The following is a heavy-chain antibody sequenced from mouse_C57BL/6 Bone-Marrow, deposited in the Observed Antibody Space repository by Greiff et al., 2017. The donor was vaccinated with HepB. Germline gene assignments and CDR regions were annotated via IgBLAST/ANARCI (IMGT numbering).Heavy chain of an antibody. CDR2: IDPANGNT. CDR1: GFTIKNTY. J-gene: IGHJ2*01. Sequence: EVMLVESVAELVRPGASVKLSCTASGFTIKNTYMHWVKQRPEQGLEWIGRIDPANGNTKYAPKFQGKATITADTTSNTAYLQLSSLTSEDTAIYCCGKSGGAYWGQGTTLTVSS. V-gene: IGHV14-3*01. D-gene: IGHD1-3*01. CDR3: GKSGGAY.